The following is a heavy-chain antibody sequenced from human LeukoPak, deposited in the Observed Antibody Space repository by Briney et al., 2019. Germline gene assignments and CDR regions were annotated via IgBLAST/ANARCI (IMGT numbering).Heavy chain of an antibody. CDR3: ARRAYGDDSFDY. Sequence: GGSLRLSCAASGFTFRSYSMNWVRQAPGKGLEWVSYVTSGSSPIYYADSVKGRFTISRDNAKNSLYLQMNSLRDEDTAVYYCARRAYGDDSFDYWGQGTLVTVSS. CDR2: VTSGSSPI. D-gene: IGHD4-17*01. CDR1: GFTFRSYS. V-gene: IGHV3-48*02. J-gene: IGHJ4*02.